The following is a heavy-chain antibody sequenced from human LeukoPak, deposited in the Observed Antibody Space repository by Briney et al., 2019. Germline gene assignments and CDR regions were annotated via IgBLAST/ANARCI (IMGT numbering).Heavy chain of an antibody. D-gene: IGHD1-20*01. J-gene: IGHJ3*01. V-gene: IGHV3-23*05. Sequence: GGSLRLSYVGSGFSFGSYPMNWVRQAPGKGLEWVSSINNFVQDTYYADSVKGRFTISRDNSEKSLFLQMSSLRVEDTAVYYCAKGKINHNGAFDAWGQGTRVTVSS. CDR2: INNFVQDT. CDR1: GFSFGSYP. CDR3: AKGKINHNGAFDA.